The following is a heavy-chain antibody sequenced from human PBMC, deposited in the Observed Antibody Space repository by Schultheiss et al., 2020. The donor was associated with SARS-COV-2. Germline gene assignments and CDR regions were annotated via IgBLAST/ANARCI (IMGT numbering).Heavy chain of an antibody. D-gene: IGHD3-10*01. J-gene: IGHJ6*03. CDR3: ARDRGGSMVRGVNPYYYYYMDV. CDR1: GYTFTGYG. Sequence: ASVKVSCKASGYTFTGYGISWVRQAPGQGLEWMGWMNPNSGNTGYAQKFQGRVTMTRDTSISTAYMELSRLRSDDTAVYYCARDRGGSMVRGVNPYYYYYMDVWGKGTTVTVSS. V-gene: IGHV1-2*02. CDR2: MNPNSGNT.